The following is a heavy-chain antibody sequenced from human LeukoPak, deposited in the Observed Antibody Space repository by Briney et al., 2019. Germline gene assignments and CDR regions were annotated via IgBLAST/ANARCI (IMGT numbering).Heavy chain of an antibody. D-gene: IGHD6-19*01. CDR1: GYTFTSYG. V-gene: IGHV1-18*01. J-gene: IGHJ6*02. Sequence: ASVKVSCKASGYTFTSYGISWVRQAPGQGLEWMGWIGAYNGNTNYAQKLQGRVTMTTDTSTSTAYMELRSLRSDDTAVYYCARVGRKQWLAYYYYYGMDVWGQGTTVTVSS. CDR2: IGAYNGNT. CDR3: ARVGRKQWLAYYYYYGMDV.